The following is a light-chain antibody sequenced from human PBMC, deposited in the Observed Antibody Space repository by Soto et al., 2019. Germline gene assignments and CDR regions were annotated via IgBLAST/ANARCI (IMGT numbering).Light chain of an antibody. CDR2: DVS. CDR3: TSYTPYIGV. V-gene: IGLV2-14*01. CDR1: SGDIGASNY. Sequence: QSALTQPASVSGSPGQSITISCTGTSGDIGASNYVPWYQQFPDKAPKLIIYDVSDRPSGVSTRFSGSKSGNTASLTISGLQPFYEADYSSTSYTPYIGVSGTGTNVTVL. J-gene: IGLJ1*01.